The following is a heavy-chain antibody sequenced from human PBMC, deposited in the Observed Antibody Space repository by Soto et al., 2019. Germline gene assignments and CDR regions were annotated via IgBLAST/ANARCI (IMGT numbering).Heavy chain of an antibody. Sequence: SETLSLTCTVTGGSISGSRHDWGWVRQPPGKGLEYVGIISLSGTTYYNPPLKSRIIISVDTSKNQFSLKLSSVTAADTALYYCARRYCSGNTWYYFDSWGQGILVTVSS. CDR1: GGSISGSRHD. CDR2: ISLSGTT. V-gene: IGHV4-39*01. CDR3: ARRYCSGNTWYYFDS. D-gene: IGHD2-15*01. J-gene: IGHJ4*02.